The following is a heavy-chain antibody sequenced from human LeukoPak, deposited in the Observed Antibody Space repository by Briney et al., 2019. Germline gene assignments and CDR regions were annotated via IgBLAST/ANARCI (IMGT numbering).Heavy chain of an antibody. CDR2: IIPIFGTA. V-gene: IGHV1-69*13. CDR3: ARGAGYYDILTGYYKGYLDY. D-gene: IGHD3-9*01. Sequence: SVKVSCKASGCTFSSYAISWVRQAPGQGLEWMGGIIPIFGTANYAQKFQGRVTITADESTSTAYMELSSLRSEDTAVYYCARGAGYYDILTGYYKGYLDYRGQGTLVTVSS. CDR1: GCTFSSYA. J-gene: IGHJ4*02.